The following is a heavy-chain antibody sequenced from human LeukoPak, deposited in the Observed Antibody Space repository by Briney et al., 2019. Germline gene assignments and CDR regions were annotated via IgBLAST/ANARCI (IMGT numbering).Heavy chain of an antibody. D-gene: IGHD6-19*01. J-gene: IGHJ4*02. Sequence: SETLSLTCTVSGGSINDYYWSWIRQPAGKGLQWIGRVFTSGSTNYNPSLKSRVTTSIDSSKNQCSLRLTSVTAADTAMYYCAREYSNGWYVFDYWGQGTLVTVSS. CDR3: AREYSNGWYVFDY. V-gene: IGHV4-4*07. CDR1: GGSINDYY. CDR2: VFTSGST.